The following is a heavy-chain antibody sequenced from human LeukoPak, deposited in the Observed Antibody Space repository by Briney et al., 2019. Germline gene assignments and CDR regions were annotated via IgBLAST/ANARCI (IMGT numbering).Heavy chain of an antibody. V-gene: IGHV1-18*01. CDR2: ISAYNDNT. Sequence: ASVKVSCKASGYTFTSHGISWVRQAPGQGLEWMGWISAYNDNTNYAQKLQGRVTMTTDTSTSTAYMELRSLRSDDTAVYYCARDYYGDYRYYYSYMDVWGKGTTVTISS. CDR1: GYTFTSHG. D-gene: IGHD4-17*01. J-gene: IGHJ6*03. CDR3: ARDYYGDYRYYYSYMDV.